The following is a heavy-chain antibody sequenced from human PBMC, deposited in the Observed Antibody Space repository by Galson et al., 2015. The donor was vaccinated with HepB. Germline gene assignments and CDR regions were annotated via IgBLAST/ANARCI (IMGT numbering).Heavy chain of an antibody. CDR3: ARDYDILTGYYLVQH. J-gene: IGHJ1*01. Sequence: SLRLSCAASGFTFSSYSMNWVRQAPGKGLEWVSYISSSSSTIYYADSVKGRFTISRDNAKNSLYLQMNSLRDEDTAVYYCARDYDILTGYYLVQHWGQGTLVTVSS. CDR1: GFTFSSYS. V-gene: IGHV3-48*02. CDR2: ISSSSSTI. D-gene: IGHD3-9*01.